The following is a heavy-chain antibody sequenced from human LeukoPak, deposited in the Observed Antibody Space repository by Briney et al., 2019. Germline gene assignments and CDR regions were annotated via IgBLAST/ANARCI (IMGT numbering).Heavy chain of an antibody. CDR2: ISGSGGST. J-gene: IGHJ5*02. D-gene: IGHD6-13*01. Sequence: PGGSLRLSCAASGFTFSSYSMSWVRQAPGKGLEWVSAISGSGGSTYYADSVKGRFTISRDNSKNTLYLQMNSLRAEERAVYYCAKDRSSRWYGGWFDPWGEGTLVTVSS. CDR3: AKDRSSRWYGGWFDP. CDR1: GFTFSSYS. V-gene: IGHV3-23*01.